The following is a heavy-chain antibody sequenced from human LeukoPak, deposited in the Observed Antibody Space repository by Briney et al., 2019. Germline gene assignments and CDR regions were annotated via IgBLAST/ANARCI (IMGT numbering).Heavy chain of an antibody. V-gene: IGHV4-39*01. Sequence: SETLSLTCTVSGGSISSSSYYWGWIRQPPGKGLEWSGSIYYSGSTYYNPSLKSRVTISVDTSKNQFSLKLSSVTAADTAVYYCARRYSSSWYAPYYYYYMDVWGKGTTVTVSS. D-gene: IGHD6-13*01. J-gene: IGHJ6*03. CDR2: IYYSGST. CDR3: ARRYSSSWYAPYYYYYMDV. CDR1: GGSISSSSYY.